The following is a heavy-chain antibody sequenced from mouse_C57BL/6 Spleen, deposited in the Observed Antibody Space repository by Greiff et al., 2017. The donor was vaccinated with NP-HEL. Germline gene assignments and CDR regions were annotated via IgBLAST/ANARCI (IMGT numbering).Heavy chain of an antibody. CDR1: GFTFSSYG. J-gene: IGHJ2*01. CDR3: ARHWGDGYLDY. CDR2: ISSGGSYT. D-gene: IGHD2-3*01. Sequence: DVQLQESGGDLVKPGGSLKLSCAASGFTFSSYGMSWVRQTPDKRLEWVATISSGGSYTYYPDSVKGRFTISRDNAKNTLYLQMSSLKSEDTAMYYCARHWGDGYLDYWGQGTTLTVSS. V-gene: IGHV5-6*01.